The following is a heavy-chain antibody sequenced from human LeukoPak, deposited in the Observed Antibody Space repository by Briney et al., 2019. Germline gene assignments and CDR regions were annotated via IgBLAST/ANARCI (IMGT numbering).Heavy chain of an antibody. Sequence: PSETLSLTCTVSGGSISSSSYYWGWIRQPPGKGLEWIGSIYYSGSTYYNPSLKSRVTISVDTSKNQFSLKLSSVTAADTAAYYCASLSFGESPHDAFDIWGQGTMVTVSS. D-gene: IGHD3-10*01. CDR1: GGSISSSSYY. CDR2: IYYSGST. CDR3: ASLSFGESPHDAFDI. J-gene: IGHJ3*02. V-gene: IGHV4-39*01.